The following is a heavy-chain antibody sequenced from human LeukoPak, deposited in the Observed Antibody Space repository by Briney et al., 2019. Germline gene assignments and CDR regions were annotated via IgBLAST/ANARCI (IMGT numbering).Heavy chain of an antibody. D-gene: IGHD6-6*01. Sequence: ASVRVSCKASVYTFTRYEINWGRQATGHRLEWMGGMNPNSGNTGDAQKFQGGVTMPRHTSISTAYMELRSLRSEATAVYYCARPYQTRARYYYGMDVWGQGTTVTVSS. J-gene: IGHJ6*02. CDR1: VYTFTRYE. CDR3: ARPYQTRARYYYGMDV. CDR2: MNPNSGNT. V-gene: IGHV1-8*01.